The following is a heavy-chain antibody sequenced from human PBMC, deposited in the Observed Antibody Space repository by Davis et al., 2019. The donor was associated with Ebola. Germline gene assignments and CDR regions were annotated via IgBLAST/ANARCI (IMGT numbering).Heavy chain of an antibody. J-gene: IGHJ6*02. Sequence: PGGSLRLSCAASGFTFSSYAMSWVRQAPGKGLEWVSAISGSGGSTYYADSVKGRFTISRDNSKNTLYLQMNSLRAEDTAVYYCAKSHSNYCSGGSCYGLYYYGMDVWGQGTTVTVSS. CDR1: GFTFSSYA. CDR2: ISGSGGST. V-gene: IGHV3-23*01. D-gene: IGHD2-15*01. CDR3: AKSHSNYCSGGSCYGLYYYGMDV.